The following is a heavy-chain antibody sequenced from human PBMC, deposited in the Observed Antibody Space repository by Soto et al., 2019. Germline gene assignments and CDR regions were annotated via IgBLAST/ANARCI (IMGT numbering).Heavy chain of an antibody. CDR1: GFTFTSYT. CDR3: ARDLTTVTYERDS. Sequence: EVQLVESGGGLVKPGGSLRLSCAASGFTFTSYTMNWVRQAPGKGLEWVSCVSSSDDYIYYADSVKGRFTISRDNAKNSLYLQMNSLIAEDTAVYYCARDLTTVTYERDSWGQGTLVTVSS. J-gene: IGHJ4*02. CDR2: VSSSDDYI. D-gene: IGHD4-17*01. V-gene: IGHV3-21*01.